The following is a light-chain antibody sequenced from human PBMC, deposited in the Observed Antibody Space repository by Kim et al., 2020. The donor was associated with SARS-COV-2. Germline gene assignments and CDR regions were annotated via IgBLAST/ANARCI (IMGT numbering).Light chain of an antibody. V-gene: IGLV2-8*01. CDR1: SSDVGAYNY. Sequence: PGQSVTISRTGTSSDVGAYNYVSWYQQHPGNAPKLMIYEVSKRPSGVPDRFSGSKSGNTASLTVSGLQAEDEADYYCSSYTGSNVVFGGGTQLTVL. J-gene: IGLJ2*01. CDR3: SSYTGSNVV. CDR2: EVS.